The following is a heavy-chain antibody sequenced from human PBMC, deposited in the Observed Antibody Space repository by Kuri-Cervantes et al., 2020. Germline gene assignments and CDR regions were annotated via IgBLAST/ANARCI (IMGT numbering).Heavy chain of an antibody. D-gene: IGHD3-3*01. CDR3: ARGAKRITIFGVVIRSNWFDP. CDR2: IYSGGST. J-gene: IGHJ5*02. V-gene: IGHV3-53*01. CDR1: GFNVSRNY. Sequence: GESLKISCAASGFNVSRNYMSWVRQAPGKGLEWVSVIYSGGSTYYADSVKDRFTISRDNSKNTLYLQMNSLRAEDTAVYYCARGAKRITIFGVVIRSNWFDPWGQGTLVTVSS.